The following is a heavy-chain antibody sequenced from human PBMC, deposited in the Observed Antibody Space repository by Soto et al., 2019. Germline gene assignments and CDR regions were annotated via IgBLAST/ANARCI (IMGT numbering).Heavy chain of an antibody. V-gene: IGHV1-18*01. CDR3: ARILTYSSGWYYFDY. CDR1: GYTFTSYG. Sequence: ASVKVSCKASGYTFTSYGISWVRQAPGQGLEWMGWISAYNGNTNYAQKLQGRVTMTTDTSTSTAYMELRSLRSDDTAVYYCARILTYSSGWYYFDYWGQGTLVTVSS. CDR2: ISAYNGNT. J-gene: IGHJ4*02. D-gene: IGHD6-19*01.